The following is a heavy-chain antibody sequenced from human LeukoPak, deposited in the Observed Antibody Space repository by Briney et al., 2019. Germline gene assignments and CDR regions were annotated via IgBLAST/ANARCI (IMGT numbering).Heavy chain of an antibody. D-gene: IGHD2-2*02. CDR2: IYYSGST. CDR3: ARVLRGPAAIGNNWFDP. CDR1: GGSISSGDYY. V-gene: IGHV4-30-4*08. J-gene: IGHJ5*02. Sequence: KPSQTLSLTCTVSGGSISSGDYYWSWIRQPPGKGPEWIGYIYYSGSTYYNPSLKSRVTTSVDTSKNQFSLKLSSVTAADTAVYYCARVLRGPAAIGNNWFDPWGQGTLVTVSS.